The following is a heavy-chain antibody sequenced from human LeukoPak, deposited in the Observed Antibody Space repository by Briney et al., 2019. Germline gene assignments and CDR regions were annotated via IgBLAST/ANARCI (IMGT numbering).Heavy chain of an antibody. V-gene: IGHV1-69*13. CDR2: IIPIFGTA. J-gene: IGHJ4*02. CDR1: GGTFSSYA. D-gene: IGHD2-2*01. CDR3: AVGAGYQLPPGGY. Sequence: SVKVSCKASGGTFSSYAISWVRQAPGQGLEWVGGIIPIFGTANYAQKFQGRVTITADESTSTAYMELSSLRSEDTAVYYCAVGAGYQLPPGGYWGQGTLVTVSS.